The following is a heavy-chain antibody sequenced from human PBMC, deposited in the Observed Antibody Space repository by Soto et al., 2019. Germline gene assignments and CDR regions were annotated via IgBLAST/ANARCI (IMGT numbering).Heavy chain of an antibody. V-gene: IGHV1-69*06. CDR3: ARDKGRDVVVVPAAPYYFYGMDV. Sequence: QVQLVPSGAEVKRPGSSVKVSCKASGDTFRNYALSWVRQAPGQGLEWMGGLIPIFETTNYAQKFQGRVTITADKSTNTAYMEMSSLRSEDTAVYYCARDKGRDVVVVPAAPYYFYGMDVWGQGPTVTVSS. D-gene: IGHD2-2*01. J-gene: IGHJ6*02. CDR2: LIPIFETT. CDR1: GDTFRNYA.